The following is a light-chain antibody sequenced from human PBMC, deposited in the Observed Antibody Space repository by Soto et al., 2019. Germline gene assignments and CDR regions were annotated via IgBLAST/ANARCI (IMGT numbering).Light chain of an antibody. CDR2: AAS. V-gene: IGKV1-9*01. J-gene: IGKJ2*01. CDR1: QAISNY. Sequence: DIQLTQSPSFLSASVGDRVTITCRASQAISNYLGWYQQRPGKAPTLLIHAASALQSVVPSRFSGSGYGTEFTLTIDSLQTEDSATYFCQQLNIYPSTFGQGTKLEIK. CDR3: QQLNIYPST.